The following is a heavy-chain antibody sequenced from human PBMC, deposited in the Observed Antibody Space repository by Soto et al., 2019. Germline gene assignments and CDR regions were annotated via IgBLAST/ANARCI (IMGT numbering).Heavy chain of an antibody. CDR2: ISAYNGNT. J-gene: IGHJ6*02. Sequence: ASVKVSCKTSGGTFSSYAISWVRQAPGQGLEWMGWISAYNGNTNYAQKLQGRVTMTTDTSTSTAYMELRSLRSDDTAVYYCARGSPASGITIFGVVPMNYGMDVWGQGTTVTVSS. D-gene: IGHD3-3*01. V-gene: IGHV1-18*01. CDR1: GGTFSSYA. CDR3: ARGSPASGITIFGVVPMNYGMDV.